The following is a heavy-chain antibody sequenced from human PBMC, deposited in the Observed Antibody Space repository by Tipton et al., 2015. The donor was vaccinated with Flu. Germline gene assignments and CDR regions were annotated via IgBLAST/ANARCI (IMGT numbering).Heavy chain of an antibody. Sequence: TLSLTCTVSGYSISSGDYYWGWIRQHPGKGLEWIGYIRNTEITSYTYYSPFLKSRLAISKDTSKNQFSLEVFSVTAADTAVYYCARRDYSNYVSDPKSWFDPWGQGILVTVSS. CDR1: GYSISSGDYY. V-gene: IGHV4-30-4*08. J-gene: IGHJ5*02. CDR2: IRNTEITSYT. CDR3: ARRDYSNYVSDPKSWFDP. D-gene: IGHD4-11*01.